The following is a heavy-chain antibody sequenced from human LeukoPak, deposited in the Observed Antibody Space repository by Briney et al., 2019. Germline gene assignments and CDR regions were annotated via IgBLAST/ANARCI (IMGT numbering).Heavy chain of an antibody. D-gene: IGHD4-23*01. J-gene: IGHJ4*02. CDR3: AKNWRPTQGGYSLVDY. CDR2: ISASGGST. Sequence: GGSLRLSCAASGFTFTGNAMSWVRQAPGKGLEWVSVISASGGSTYYADSVKGRFTISRDISKSTLYLQMSSLRAEHTAVYYCAKNWRPTQGGYSLVDYWGQGTLVTVSS. CDR1: GFTFTGNA. V-gene: IGHV3-23*01.